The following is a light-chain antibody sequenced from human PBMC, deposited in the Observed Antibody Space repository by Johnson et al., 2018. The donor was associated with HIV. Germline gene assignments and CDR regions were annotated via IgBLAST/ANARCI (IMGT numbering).Light chain of an antibody. Sequence: QSVLTQPPSVSAAPGQKVTISCSGSSSNIGNNYVSWYRPLPATAPKLLIYENNKRPSGIPDRFSGSNSATTATSGITGLHPGDEADYSCGTWDSSLYAYDLGTGTRVTAL. CDR2: ENN. J-gene: IGLJ1*01. CDR3: GTWDSSLYAYD. V-gene: IGLV1-51*02. CDR1: SSNIGNNY.